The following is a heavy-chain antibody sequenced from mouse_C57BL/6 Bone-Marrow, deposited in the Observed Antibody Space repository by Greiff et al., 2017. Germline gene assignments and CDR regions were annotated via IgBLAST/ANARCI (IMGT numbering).Heavy chain of an antibody. CDR3: ASHYDGSSDDWYFDD. V-gene: IGHV2-2*01. Sequence: QVQLQQSGPGLVQPSQSLSITCTVSGFSLTSYGVHWVRQSPGKGLEWLGVIWRGGSTDYNAAFISRLSISKDNSKRQVFFKMLSLQADDAAIYYGASHYDGSSDDWYFDDWGKGTTVTVSS. CDR2: IWRGGST. D-gene: IGHD1-1*01. CDR1: GFSLTSYG. J-gene: IGHJ1*03.